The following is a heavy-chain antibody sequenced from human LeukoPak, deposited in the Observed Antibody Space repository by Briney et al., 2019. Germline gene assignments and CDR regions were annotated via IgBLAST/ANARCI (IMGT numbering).Heavy chain of an antibody. J-gene: IGHJ3*02. Sequence: SETLSLTCTVSGGSISSYYWSWIRQPAGKGLEWNGRIYTSGSTNYNPSLKSRVTISVDKSKNQFSLKLSSVTAADTAVYYCARDVREYYYDSSGYYHEAFDIWGQGTMVTVSS. CDR1: GGSISSYY. CDR3: ARDVREYYYDSSGYYHEAFDI. V-gene: IGHV4-4*07. D-gene: IGHD3-22*01. CDR2: IYTSGST.